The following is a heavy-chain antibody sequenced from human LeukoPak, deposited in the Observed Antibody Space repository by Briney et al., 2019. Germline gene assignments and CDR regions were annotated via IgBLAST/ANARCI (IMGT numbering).Heavy chain of an antibody. J-gene: IGHJ4*02. CDR2: IYHSGST. V-gene: IGHV4-38-2*01. D-gene: IGHD5-12*01. Sequence: PSETLSLTCAVSGYSINSGYCWGWIRQPPGKGLEWLGSIYHSGSTYYNPSLKSRVTISADTSKNQFSLKLRSVTAADTAVYYCARVATTTNPPQRPFDYWGQGTLVTVSS. CDR1: GYSINSGYC. CDR3: ARVATTTNPPQRPFDY.